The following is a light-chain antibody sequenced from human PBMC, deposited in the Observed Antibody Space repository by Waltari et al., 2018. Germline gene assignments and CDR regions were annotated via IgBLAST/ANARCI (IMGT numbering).Light chain of an antibody. Sequence: DIQMTQSPSSLSASVGDRVSITCRASQTIRNFLNWYQQQPGKAPKLPIYAASRLAGGVPSRFSGSESGTDFTLTISSLQPEDFATYYCQQGYTTPRTFGQGTKVEIK. CDR1: QTIRNF. CDR3: QQGYTTPRT. J-gene: IGKJ1*01. CDR2: AAS. V-gene: IGKV1-39*01.